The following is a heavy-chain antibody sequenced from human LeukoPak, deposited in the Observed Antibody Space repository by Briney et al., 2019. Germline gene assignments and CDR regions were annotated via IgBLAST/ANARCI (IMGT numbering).Heavy chain of an antibody. Sequence: SVKVSCKASGGTFSSYANSWVRQPPGQGLEWMGGIIPIFGTANYAQKFQGRVTITADESTSTAYMELSSLRSGDTAVYYCARNLYYDFWSGYSLDYWGQGTLVTVSS. CDR1: GGTFSSYA. D-gene: IGHD3-3*01. CDR3: ARNLYYDFWSGYSLDY. J-gene: IGHJ4*02. V-gene: IGHV1-69*13. CDR2: IIPIFGTA.